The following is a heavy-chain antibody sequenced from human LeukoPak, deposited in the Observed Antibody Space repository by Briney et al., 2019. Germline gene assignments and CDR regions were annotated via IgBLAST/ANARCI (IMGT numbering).Heavy chain of an antibody. CDR3: ARELAVAGTVTHRFDP. CDR1: GFTFDDYG. Sequence: GGSLRLSCAASGFTFDDYGMSWVRQAPGKGLEWVSGINWNGGSTGCADSVKGRFTISRDNAKNSLYLQMNSLRAADTAVYYCARELAVAGTVTHRFDPWGQGTLVTVSS. D-gene: IGHD6-19*01. J-gene: IGHJ5*02. V-gene: IGHV3-20*04. CDR2: INWNGGST.